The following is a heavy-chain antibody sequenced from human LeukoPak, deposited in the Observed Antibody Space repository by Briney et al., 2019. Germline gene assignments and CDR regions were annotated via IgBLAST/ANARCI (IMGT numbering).Heavy chain of an antibody. J-gene: IGHJ3*02. V-gene: IGHV3-21*01. CDR3: ARDAFDI. CDR2: ISSSRSYI. Sequence: GGSLRLSCAASGFTFSSYSMNWVRQAPGKGLEWVSSISSSRSYIYYAHSVKGRFTISRDNAKNSLYLQMNSLRAEDTAVYYCARDAFDIWGQGTMVTVSS. CDR1: GFTFSSYS.